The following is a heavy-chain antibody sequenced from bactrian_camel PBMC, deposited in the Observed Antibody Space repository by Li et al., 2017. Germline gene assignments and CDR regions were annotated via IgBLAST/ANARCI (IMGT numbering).Heavy chain of an antibody. CDR2: IEGRGTT. V-gene: IGHV3S55*01. Sequence: HVQLVESGGGSVQPGGSLTLSCVISGPTNVERCMAWLRQAPGKEREAVGVIEGRGTTAYADSVKGRFTISKDSAKNILYLQMNNLSPQDTAVYYCAIGAALSSYSWWPRGRCVGLRIIFRSWGQGTQVTVS. J-gene: IGHJ4*01. CDR1: GPTNVERC. CDR3: AIGAALSSYSWWPRGRCVGLRIIFRS. D-gene: IGHD7*01.